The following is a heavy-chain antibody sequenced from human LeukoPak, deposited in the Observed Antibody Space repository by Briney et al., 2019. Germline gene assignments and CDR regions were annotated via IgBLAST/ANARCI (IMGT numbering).Heavy chain of an antibody. Sequence: SETLSLTCTVSGGSVSSYYWSWIRRPPGRGLEWIAYLSHSGSSDSNPSLTSRVTTLVDTSKNQFSLKLTSVTAADTAVYHCARARYANAWYAFDIWGHGTMVTVSS. J-gene: IGHJ3*02. D-gene: IGHD2-2*01. CDR1: GGSVSSYY. CDR3: ARARYANAWYAFDI. V-gene: IGHV4-59*02. CDR2: LSHSGSS.